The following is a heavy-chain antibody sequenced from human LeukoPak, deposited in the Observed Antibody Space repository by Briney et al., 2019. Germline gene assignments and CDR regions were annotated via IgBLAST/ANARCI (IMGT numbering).Heavy chain of an antibody. D-gene: IGHD6-13*01. CDR1: GGSISSYY. V-gene: IGHV4-59*01. CDR3: VRALTYSSSSVSAFDI. CDR2: IYYSGST. J-gene: IGHJ3*02. Sequence: SETLSLTCTVSGGSISSYYWSWIRQPPGKELEWIGYIYYSGSTYDNPSLKSRVTISIDTSKNQFSLKLSSVTAADTAVYYCVRALTYSSSSVSAFDIWGQGTMVTVSS.